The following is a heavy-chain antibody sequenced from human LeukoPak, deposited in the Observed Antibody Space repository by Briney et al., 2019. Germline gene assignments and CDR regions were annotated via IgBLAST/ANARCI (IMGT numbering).Heavy chain of an antibody. D-gene: IGHD6-13*01. CDR3: ARGEGIAAASDY. Sequence: GGSLRLSCAASGFTFSSYEMNWVRQAPGKGLEWVSYISSSGSTIYYADSMKGRFTISRDNAKNSLYLQMNSLRAEDTAVYYCARGEGIAAASDYWGQGTLVTVSS. CDR1: GFTFSSYE. V-gene: IGHV3-48*03. J-gene: IGHJ4*02. CDR2: ISSSGSTI.